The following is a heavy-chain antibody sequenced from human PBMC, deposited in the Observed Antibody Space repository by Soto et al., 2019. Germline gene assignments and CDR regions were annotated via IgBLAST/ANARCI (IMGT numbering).Heavy chain of an antibody. V-gene: IGHV1-3*01. CDR1: GYTFTGYY. CDR3: ARVLDYGDVPPRLWYYYYGMDV. CDR2: INAGNGNT. Sequence: ASVKASCKASGYTFTGYYMHWVGQATGQRLEGMEWINAGNGNTKYSQKFQGRVTITRDTSASTAYMELSSLGPEDTAVYYCARVLDYGDVPPRLWYYYYGMDVWGLGTTVTVSS. J-gene: IGHJ6*02. D-gene: IGHD4-17*01.